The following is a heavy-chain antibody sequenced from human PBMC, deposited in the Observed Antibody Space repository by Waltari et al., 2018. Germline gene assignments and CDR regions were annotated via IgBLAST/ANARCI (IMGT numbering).Heavy chain of an antibody. CDR2: ISGSGGST. CDR3: AKVRSGWLIDY. V-gene: IGHV3-23*01. J-gene: IGHJ4*02. Sequence: MSWVRQAPGKGLEWVSAISGSGGSTYYADSVKGRFTISRDNSKNTLYLQMNSLRAEDTAVYYCAKVRSGWLIDYWGQGTLVTVSS. D-gene: IGHD6-19*01.